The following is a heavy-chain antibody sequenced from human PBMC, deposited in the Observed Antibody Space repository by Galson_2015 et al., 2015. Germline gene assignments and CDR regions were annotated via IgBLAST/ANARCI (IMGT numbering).Heavy chain of an antibody. V-gene: IGHV5-51*01. Sequence: QSGAEVKKPGESLQISCKGSGYSFTSYWISWVRHMPGKGLEWMGIIYPGDSDTRYSPSFQGQVTISADKSISTAYMQRSNLKASDTAMYYCARTTYYYDSSGYPHDAFDIWGQGTMVTVSS. D-gene: IGHD3-22*01. CDR1: GYSFTSYW. CDR3: ARTTYYYDSSGYPHDAFDI. J-gene: IGHJ3*02. CDR2: IYPGDSDT.